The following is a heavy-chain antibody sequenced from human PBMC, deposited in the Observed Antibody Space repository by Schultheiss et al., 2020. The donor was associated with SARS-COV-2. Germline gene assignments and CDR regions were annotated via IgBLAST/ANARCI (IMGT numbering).Heavy chain of an antibody. J-gene: IGHJ4*02. CDR3: ARGQRAAPLDY. D-gene: IGHD6-6*01. V-gene: IGHV4-59*12. CDR1: GGSISSYY. CDR2: IYYSGST. Sequence: SETLSLTCTVSGGSISSYYWSWIRQPPGKGLEWIGYIYYSGSTNYNPSLKSRVTMSVDTSKNQFSLQLNSVTPEDTAVYYCARGQRAAPLDYWGQGTLVTVSS.